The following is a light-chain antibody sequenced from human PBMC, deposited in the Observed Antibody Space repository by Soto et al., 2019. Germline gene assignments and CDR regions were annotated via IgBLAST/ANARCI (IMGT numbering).Light chain of an antibody. Sequence: QSVRTQPPSVSGAPGQRVTNSCTGSSSNIGAGYDVHWYQQLPGTAPKLLIYGNSNRPSGVPDRFSGSKSGTSASLAITGLQAEDEADYYCQSYDSSLSGNVVFGGGTKVTVL. CDR1: SSNIGAGYD. CDR3: QSYDSSLSGNVV. CDR2: GNS. V-gene: IGLV1-40*01. J-gene: IGLJ2*01.